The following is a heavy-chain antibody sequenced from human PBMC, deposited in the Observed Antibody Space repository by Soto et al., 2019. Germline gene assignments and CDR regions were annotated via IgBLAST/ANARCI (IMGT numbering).Heavy chain of an antibody. Sequence: ASVKDSCKASGYTFTSYGISWVRQAPGQGLEWMGWISAYNGNTNYAQKLQGRVTMTTDTSTSTAYMELRSLRSDDTAVYYCARGPHLRVAVFFDYWGQGTLVTVSS. CDR1: GYTFTSYG. CDR3: ARGPHLRVAVFFDY. V-gene: IGHV1-18*01. J-gene: IGHJ4*02. CDR2: ISAYNGNT. D-gene: IGHD6-19*01.